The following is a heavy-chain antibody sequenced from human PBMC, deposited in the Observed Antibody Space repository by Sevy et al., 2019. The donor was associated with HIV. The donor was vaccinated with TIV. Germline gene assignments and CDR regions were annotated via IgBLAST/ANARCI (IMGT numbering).Heavy chain of an antibody. CDR3: AKDRGYSYSSIDF. Sequence: GGSLRLSCAASEFIFDDYAMHWVRQVPGRVLQWVSGISWNSGAIDYADSVKGRFTMSRDNAKNSLYLQMNNLRLEDTALYYCAKDRGYSYSSIDFWGQGTLVTVSS. D-gene: IGHD5-18*01. CDR1: EFIFDDYA. CDR2: ISWNSGAI. J-gene: IGHJ4*02. V-gene: IGHV3-9*01.